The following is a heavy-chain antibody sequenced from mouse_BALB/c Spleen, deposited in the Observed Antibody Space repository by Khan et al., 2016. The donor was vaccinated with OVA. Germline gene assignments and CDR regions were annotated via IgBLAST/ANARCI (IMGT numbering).Heavy chain of an antibody. CDR1: GFTFSSYG. CDR2: ISSGGSYT. Sequence: EVELVESGGDLVKPGGSLKLSCAASGFTFSSYGMSWVRQTPDKRLEWVAAISSGGSYTYYPDSLKGRFTISRDNAKNTLSLQMSSLKSEDTAMYYCAKQPGYYEGSAMDYWGQGTSVTVSS. CDR3: AKQPGYYEGSAMDY. J-gene: IGHJ4*01. D-gene: IGHD2-3*01. V-gene: IGHV5-6*01.